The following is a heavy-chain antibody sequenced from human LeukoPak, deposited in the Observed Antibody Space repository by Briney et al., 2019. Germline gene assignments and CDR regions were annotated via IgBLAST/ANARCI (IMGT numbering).Heavy chain of an antibody. CDR2: IWYDRSNE. J-gene: IGHJ4*02. D-gene: IGHD1-26*01. CDR1: GFTFSRYG. V-gene: IGHV3-33*01. CDR3: ARPLVGDALDY. Sequence: PGGSLRLSCAASGFTFSRYGMHWVRQAPGKGLEWVAVIWYDRSNEYYADSVKGRFTIFRDNSKNTLHLQMNSLRAEDTAVYYCARPLVGDALDYWGQGTLVTVSS.